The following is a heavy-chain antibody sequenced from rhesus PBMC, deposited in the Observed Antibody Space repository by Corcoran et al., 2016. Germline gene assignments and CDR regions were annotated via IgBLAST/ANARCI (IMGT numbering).Heavy chain of an antibody. V-gene: IGHV4-73*01. D-gene: IGHD5-24*01. J-gene: IGHJ5-2*02. Sequence: QVKLQQWGEGLVKPSETLSLTCAVYGGSISGYYWSWIRQPPGKGLEWIGNIDGNSASTNYNPSLKNRVTISKDTSKNQFALKLSSVTAADTAVYYCARVQRVQFVLEDSLDVWGRGVLVTVSS. CDR3: ARVQRVQFVLEDSLDV. CDR1: GGSISGYY. CDR2: IDGNSAST.